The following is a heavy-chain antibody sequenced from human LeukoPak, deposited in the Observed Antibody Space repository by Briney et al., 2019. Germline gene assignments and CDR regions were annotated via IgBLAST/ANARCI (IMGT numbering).Heavy chain of an antibody. CDR1: GYSFNSGYY. Sequence: PSETLSLTCAVSGYSFNSGYYWGWIRQAPGKGLEWIGNIHHSGSTYYNPSLKSRVTISVDSSKNEFSLKLNSVTAADTAVYYCAKQRGATPYYFDYWGQGTLVTVSS. CDR3: AKQRGATPYYFDY. V-gene: IGHV4-38-2*01. J-gene: IGHJ4*02. CDR2: IHHSGST. D-gene: IGHD1-26*01.